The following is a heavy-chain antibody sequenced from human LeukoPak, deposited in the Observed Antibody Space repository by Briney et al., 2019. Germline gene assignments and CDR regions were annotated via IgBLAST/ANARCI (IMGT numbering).Heavy chain of an antibody. V-gene: IGHV4-34*01. Sequence: SETLSLTCTVSGGSITNYYWSWIRQPPGKGLEWIGEINHSGSTNYNPSLKSRVTISVDTSKNQFSLKLSSVTAADTAVYYCARSRSRFRDFDYWGQGTLVTVSS. CDR2: INHSGST. J-gene: IGHJ4*02. D-gene: IGHD3-10*01. CDR1: GGSITNYY. CDR3: ARSRSRFRDFDY.